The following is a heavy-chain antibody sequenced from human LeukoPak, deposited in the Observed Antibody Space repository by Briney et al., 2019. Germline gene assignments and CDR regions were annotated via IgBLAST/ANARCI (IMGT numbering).Heavy chain of an antibody. D-gene: IGHD2-2*01. CDR2: IYPGDSDT. V-gene: IGHV5-51*01. CDR3: ARRRYCNSTSCYAGAFDI. Sequence: GESLKISCKGSGYSFTTYWIAWVRQMPGKGLEWMGIIYPGDSDTRYRPSFQGQVTISADKSISTAYQQWSSLEASDTAMYYCARRRYCNSTSCYAGAFDIWGQGTMVTVSS. J-gene: IGHJ3*02. CDR1: GYSFTTYW.